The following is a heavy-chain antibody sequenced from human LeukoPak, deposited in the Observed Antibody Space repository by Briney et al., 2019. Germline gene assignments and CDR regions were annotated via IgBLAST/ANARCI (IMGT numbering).Heavy chain of an antibody. CDR1: GGSISGYY. Sequence: KSSETLSLTCTVSGGSISGYYWSWIRQPPGKGLEWIGYIYYSGSTNYNPSLKSRVTISVDTSKNQFSLKLSSVTAADTAVYYCARDFDYWGQGTLVTVSS. CDR3: ARDFDY. V-gene: IGHV4-59*01. CDR2: IYYSGST. J-gene: IGHJ4*02.